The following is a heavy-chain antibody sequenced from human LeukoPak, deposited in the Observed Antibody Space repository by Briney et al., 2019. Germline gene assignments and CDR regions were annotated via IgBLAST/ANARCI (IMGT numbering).Heavy chain of an antibody. CDR2: INPNSGGT. Sequence: GASVKVSCKASGYTFTGHYMHWVRQAPGQGLEWMGWINPNSGGTNYAQKFQGRVTMTRDTSIGTAYMELSGLRSDDTAVYYCARDAEYKSMTAPPTMYYFDYWGQGTLVTVSS. V-gene: IGHV1-2*02. CDR3: ARDAEYKSMTAPPTMYYFDY. CDR1: GYTFTGHY. D-gene: IGHD6-6*01. J-gene: IGHJ4*02.